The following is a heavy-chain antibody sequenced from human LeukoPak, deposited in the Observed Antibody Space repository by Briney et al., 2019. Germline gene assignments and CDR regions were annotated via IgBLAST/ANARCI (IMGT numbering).Heavy chain of an antibody. CDR1: GVSSSSSY. CDR2: IYYSGST. J-gene: IGHJ4*02. CDR3: ARLRGGSYDFWSGAGFDY. V-gene: IGHV4-59*08. D-gene: IGHD3-3*01. Sequence: PSETLSLTCTVSGVSSSSSYWSWIRQPPGKGLEWIGYIYYSGSTNYNPSLKSRVTISVDTSKNQFSLKLSSVTAADTAVYYCARLRGGSYDFWSGAGFDYWGQGTLVTVSS.